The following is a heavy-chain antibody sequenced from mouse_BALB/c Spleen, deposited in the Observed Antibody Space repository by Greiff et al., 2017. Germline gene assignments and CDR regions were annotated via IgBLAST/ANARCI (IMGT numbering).Heavy chain of an antibody. V-gene: IGHV2-2*02. CDR3: ARKNYDYDGYYAMDY. CDR1: GFSLTSYG. CDR2: IWSGGST. D-gene: IGHD2-4*01. J-gene: IGHJ4*01. Sequence: GQRVESGPGLVQPSQSLSITCTVSGFSLTSYGVHWVRQSPGKGLEWLGVIWSGGSTDYNAAFISRLSISKDNSKSQVFFKMNSLQANDTAIYYCARKNYDYDGYYAMDYWGQGTSVTVSS.